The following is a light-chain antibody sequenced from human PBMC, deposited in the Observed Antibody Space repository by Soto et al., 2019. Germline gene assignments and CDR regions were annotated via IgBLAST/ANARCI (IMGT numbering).Light chain of an antibody. CDR3: QQRSNWPYLT. J-gene: IGKJ4*01. CDR1: QSVSGY. V-gene: IGKV3-11*01. Sequence: EIVLTQSPDTLSLSPGERATLSCRASQSVSGYLGWYQQKPGQAPRLLIYDASNRAYGVPARFRGSGSGTNFTLTIASLEPDDFSVYYGQQRSNWPYLTFGGGTRL. CDR2: DAS.